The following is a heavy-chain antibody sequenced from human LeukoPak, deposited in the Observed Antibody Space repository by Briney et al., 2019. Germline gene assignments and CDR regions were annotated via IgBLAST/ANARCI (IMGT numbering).Heavy chain of an antibody. Sequence: PGGSLRLSCAASGFTFDDYGMSWVRQAPGKGLEWVSGINWNGGSTGYADSVKGRFTISRDNAKNSLYLQMNSLRAEDTALYYCAREMELGYCSSTSCFVRAFDIWGQGTMVTVSS. J-gene: IGHJ3*02. CDR2: INWNGGST. CDR1: GFTFDDYG. D-gene: IGHD2-2*01. V-gene: IGHV3-20*04. CDR3: AREMELGYCSSTSCFVRAFDI.